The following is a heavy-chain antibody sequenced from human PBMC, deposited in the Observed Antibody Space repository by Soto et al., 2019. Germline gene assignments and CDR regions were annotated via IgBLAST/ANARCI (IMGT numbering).Heavy chain of an antibody. CDR2: IYYSGST. V-gene: IGHV4-61*01. CDR3: ARDRGYDFWSGYSYYYGMDV. J-gene: IGHJ6*02. Sequence: SETLSLTCTVSGGSVSSGSYYWSWIRQPPGKGLEWIGYIYYSGSTNYNPSLKSRVTISVDTSKNQFSLKLSSVTAADTAVYYCARDRGYDFWSGYSYYYGMDVWGQGPTVTVSS. D-gene: IGHD3-3*01. CDR1: GGSVSSGSYY.